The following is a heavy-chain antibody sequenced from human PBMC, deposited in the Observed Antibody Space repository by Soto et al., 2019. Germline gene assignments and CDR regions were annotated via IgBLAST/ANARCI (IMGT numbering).Heavy chain of an antibody. Sequence: ASVKVSCKASGYTFTSYAMHWVRQAPGQRLEWMGWINAGNGNTKYSQKFQGRVTITRDTSASTAYMELSSLRSEDTAVYYCASEDLDIVVVPAAGFDYWGQGTLVTVSS. CDR2: INAGNGNT. CDR3: ASEDLDIVVVPAAGFDY. V-gene: IGHV1-3*01. CDR1: GYTFTSYA. D-gene: IGHD2-2*01. J-gene: IGHJ4*02.